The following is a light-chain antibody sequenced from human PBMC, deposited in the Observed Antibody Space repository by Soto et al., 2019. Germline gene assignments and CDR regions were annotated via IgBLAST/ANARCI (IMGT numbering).Light chain of an antibody. CDR3: QRYDSAPWT. V-gene: IGKV1-27*01. Sequence: DIQRTQSPSSLSASVGDKVTITCRASQGISTYLAWYQQKPGKVPTLLIYSASTLQSGVPSRFSGSGSGTAFTLPIISLQPEEVANYYCQRYDSAPWTFVQGTKVEIK. J-gene: IGKJ1*01. CDR1: QGISTY. CDR2: SAS.